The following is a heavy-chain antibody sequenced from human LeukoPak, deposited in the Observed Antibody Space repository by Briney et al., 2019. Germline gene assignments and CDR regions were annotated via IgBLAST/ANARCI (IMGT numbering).Heavy chain of an antibody. D-gene: IGHD3-10*01. CDR3: ARGHLGLSP. Sequence: SETLSLTCAVYRGSFIGYYWSWIRQPPGKGLEWIADINQNGMTNYNPSLKSRVTMSADSSKKQFSLMLTSVTDADTAVYYCARGHLGLSPWGQGTLVTVSS. CDR1: RGSFIGYY. J-gene: IGHJ5*02. CDR2: INQNGMT. V-gene: IGHV4-34*01.